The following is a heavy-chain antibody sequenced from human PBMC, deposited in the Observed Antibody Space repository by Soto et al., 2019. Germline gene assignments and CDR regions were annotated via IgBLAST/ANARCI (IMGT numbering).Heavy chain of an antibody. CDR3: ARGKGSGSFYQLDY. Sequence: QVQLVESGGGVVQPGRSLRLSCAASGFTFSNYGMQWVRQAPGKGLEWVARIYYDGSNEYYADSVKGRFTISRDSSKNTLYLQTNSTRAEDTAVYYCARGKGSGSFYQLDYWGEGTLVTVSS. V-gene: IGHV3-33*01. D-gene: IGHD1-26*01. CDR1: GFTFSNYG. J-gene: IGHJ4*02. CDR2: IYYDGSNE.